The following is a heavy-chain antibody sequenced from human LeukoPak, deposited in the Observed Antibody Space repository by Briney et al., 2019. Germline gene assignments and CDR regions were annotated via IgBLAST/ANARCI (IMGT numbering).Heavy chain of an antibody. D-gene: IGHD5-18*01. CDR2: IKQDGSEK. CDR1: GFTFSDFW. V-gene: IGHV3-7*01. J-gene: IGHJ3*02. Sequence: GGSLRLSCAGSGFTFSDFWMTWVRQTPGKGLEWVANIKQDGSEKYYVDSVKGRFTISRDNAKNSLYLQMNSLRAEDTAVYYCARDRGAQLWSYDAFDIWGQGQWSPSLQ. CDR3: ARDRGAQLWSYDAFDI.